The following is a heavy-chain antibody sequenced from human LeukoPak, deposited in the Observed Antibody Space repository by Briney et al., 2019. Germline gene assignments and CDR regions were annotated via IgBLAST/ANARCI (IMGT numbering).Heavy chain of an antibody. CDR1: GGSISSSSYY. D-gene: IGHD3-16*02. CDR3: ARGAYDYVWGSYRSTYYFDY. Sequence: SETLSLTCTVSGGSISSSSYYWGWIRQPPGKGLEWIGSIYYSGSTYYNPSLKSRFTISVDTSKNQFSLKLSSVTAADTAVYYCARGAYDYVWGSYRSTYYFDYWGQGTLVTVSS. J-gene: IGHJ4*02. V-gene: IGHV4-39*01. CDR2: IYYSGST.